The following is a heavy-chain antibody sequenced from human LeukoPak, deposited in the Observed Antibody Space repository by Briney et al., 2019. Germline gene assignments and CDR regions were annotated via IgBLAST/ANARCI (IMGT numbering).Heavy chain of an antibody. J-gene: IGHJ4*02. D-gene: IGHD3-22*01. CDR2: INHSGST. CDR1: GGSFSGYY. V-gene: IGHV4-34*01. Sequence: SSETLSLTCAVYGGSFSGYYRSWIRQPPGKGLEWIGEINHSGSTNYNPSLKSRVTISVDTSKNQFSLKLSSVTAADTAVYYCARSDSSGYQIDYWGQGTLVTVSS. CDR3: ARSDSSGYQIDY.